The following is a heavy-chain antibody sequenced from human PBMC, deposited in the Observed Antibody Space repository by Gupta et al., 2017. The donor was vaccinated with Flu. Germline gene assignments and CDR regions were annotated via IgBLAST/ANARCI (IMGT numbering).Heavy chain of an antibody. CDR1: FTFSSYW. CDR2: INSGGDGV. D-gene: IGHD1-26*01. J-gene: IGHJ3*02. V-gene: IGHV3-7*01. CDR3: SREQGWGALEM. Sequence: FTFSSYWMNWVRQAPGKGLEPVRMINSGGDGVDKRDSVKGRFTISRDKAKTSLILHMNSMRAEATAVYYCSREQGWGALEMWGQGTLVTLSS.